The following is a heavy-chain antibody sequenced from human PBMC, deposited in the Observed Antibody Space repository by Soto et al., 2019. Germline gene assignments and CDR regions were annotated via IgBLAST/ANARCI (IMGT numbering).Heavy chain of an antibody. V-gene: IGHV3-23*01. Sequence: EVQLLQSGGGLVQPGGSLSLSCAASGFTFSSYAMRWVRQAPGKGLEWVSSISGSGGTTYYTDSVRGRFTVSRDNSKNTLHLQMNSLRAEDTAVYYCGKGNGDHAFDIGGQGTTVTVSS. CDR1: GFTFSSYA. J-gene: IGHJ3*02. CDR3: GKGNGDHAFDI. CDR2: ISGSGGTT.